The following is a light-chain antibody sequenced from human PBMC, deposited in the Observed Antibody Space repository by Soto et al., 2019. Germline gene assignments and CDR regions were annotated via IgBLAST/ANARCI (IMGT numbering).Light chain of an antibody. CDR2: DAS. Sequence: EIVLTQSPATLSLSPGERATLSCRASQSVSNFLVWYQQKPGRAPRLLIYDASNRATGVPGRISGSWSGTDFNLTISSLEPEDFAVYYCQHRANWPPWTFGQGTNVEIK. CDR1: QSVSNF. CDR3: QHRANWPPWT. V-gene: IGKV3-11*01. J-gene: IGKJ1*01.